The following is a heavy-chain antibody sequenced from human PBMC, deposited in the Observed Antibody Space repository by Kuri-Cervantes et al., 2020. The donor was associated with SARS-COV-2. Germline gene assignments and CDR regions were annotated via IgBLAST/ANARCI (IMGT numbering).Heavy chain of an antibody. J-gene: IGHJ1*01. CDR3: ARTRFLEWSYIQH. V-gene: IGHV4-61*01. CDR1: GGYVSIGRYY. D-gene: IGHD3-3*01. Sequence: GSLRLSCTVSGGYVSIGRYYWCWIRQPPGKGLEWSGDIYYSGSTNYNPSLKSPVTISVDTSKNQFPLKLSSMTAADTAVYSCARTRFLEWSYIQHWGQGTLVTVSS. CDR2: IYYSGST.